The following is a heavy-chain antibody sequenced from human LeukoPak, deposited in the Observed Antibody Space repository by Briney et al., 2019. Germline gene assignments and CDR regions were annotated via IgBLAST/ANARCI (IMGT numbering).Heavy chain of an antibody. CDR1: GFTFSSYA. J-gene: IGHJ4*02. CDR2: ISYDGSNK. V-gene: IGHV3-30-3*01. Sequence: GGSLRLSCAASGFTFSSYAMHWVRQAPGKGLEWVAVISYDGSNKYYADSVKGRFTIPRDNSKNTLYLQMNSLRAEDTAVYYCARDHGDYWGQGTLVTVSS. CDR3: ARDHGDY.